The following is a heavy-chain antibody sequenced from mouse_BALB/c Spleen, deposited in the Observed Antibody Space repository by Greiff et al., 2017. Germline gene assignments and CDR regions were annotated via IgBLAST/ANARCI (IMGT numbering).Heavy chain of an antibody. J-gene: IGHJ4*01. CDR2: IWSGGST. Sequence: QVQLQQSGPGLVQPSQSLSITCTVSGFSLTSYGVHWVRQSPGKGLEWLGVIWSGGSTDYNAAFISRLSISKDNSTGQVFFKMNSLQANDTAIYYCARNRGGYRYDVRYAMDYWGQGTSVTVSS. CDR1: GFSLTSYG. CDR3: ARNRGGYRYDVRYAMDY. D-gene: IGHD2-14*01. V-gene: IGHV2-2*02.